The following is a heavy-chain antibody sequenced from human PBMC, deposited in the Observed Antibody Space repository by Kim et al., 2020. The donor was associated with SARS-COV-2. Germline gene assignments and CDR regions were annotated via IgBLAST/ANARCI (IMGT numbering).Heavy chain of an antibody. CDR3: GKDLVPGGLDV. CDR2: I. D-gene: IGHD2-8*02. V-gene: IGHV3-9*01. J-gene: IGHJ6*02. Sequence: IDYADYVKGRFTISRDFAKNSLYLQMNSLRVDDTALYYCGKDLVPGGLDVWGQGTTVTVSS.